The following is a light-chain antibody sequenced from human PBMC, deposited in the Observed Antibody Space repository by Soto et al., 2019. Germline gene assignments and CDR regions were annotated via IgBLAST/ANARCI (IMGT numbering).Light chain of an antibody. CDR3: QQYGSSPRT. J-gene: IGKJ1*01. CDR2: AAS. CDR1: QSVSSSY. Sequence: EVGLTQSPFTLSLSAGKRVTLAFRASQSVSSSYLARYQQKPGQSPRLVIDAASRRVTGIPDRFSGSGSGTDFTLTISRLQPEDSGVYFCQQYGSSPRTFGQGTKVDIK. V-gene: IGKV3-20*01.